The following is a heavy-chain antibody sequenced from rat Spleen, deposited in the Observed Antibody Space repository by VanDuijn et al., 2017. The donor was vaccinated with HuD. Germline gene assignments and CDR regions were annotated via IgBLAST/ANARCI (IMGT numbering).Heavy chain of an antibody. Sequence: EVQLVEYGGGLVQPGRSLKLSCVASGFTFNNFWMSWIRQAPGKGLEWVASITNTGGSTYYRDSVKGRFTISRHNAKSTLYLQMDSLRSEDTATYYCTTDPGVNDCWGQGVMVTVSS. CDR3: TTDPGVNDC. V-gene: IGHV5-31*01. CDR1: GFTFNNFW. CDR2: ITNTGGST. J-gene: IGHJ2*01. D-gene: IGHD1-4*01.